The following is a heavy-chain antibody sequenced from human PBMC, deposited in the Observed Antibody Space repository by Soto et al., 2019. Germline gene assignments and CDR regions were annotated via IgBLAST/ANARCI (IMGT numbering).Heavy chain of an antibody. J-gene: IGHJ4*02. V-gene: IGHV4-30-4*01. CDR1: GGSISSYY. CDR2: IYYSGST. CDR3: ARVRGVTYFDY. Sequence: SETLSLTCTVSGGSISSYYWSWIRQPPGKGLEWIGYIYYSGSTYYNPSLKSRVTISVDTSKNQFSLKLSSVTAADTAVYYCARVRGVTYFDYWGQGTLVTVSS. D-gene: IGHD3-10*01.